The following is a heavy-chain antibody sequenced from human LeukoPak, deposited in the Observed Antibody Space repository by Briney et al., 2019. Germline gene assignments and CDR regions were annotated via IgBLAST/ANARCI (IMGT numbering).Heavy chain of an antibody. V-gene: IGHV3-23*01. CDR3: AKPRILYYCSSTSCHEGGFDC. Sequence: PGGSLRLSCAASGFTFSGYAMSWVRQAPGKGLEWVSAISGSGVSTYYADSVKGRFTISRDNSKNTLYLQMNGLRAEDTAVYYCAKPRILYYCSSTSCHEGGFDCWGQGTLVTVSS. CDR1: GFTFSGYA. CDR2: ISGSGVST. J-gene: IGHJ4*02. D-gene: IGHD2-2*01.